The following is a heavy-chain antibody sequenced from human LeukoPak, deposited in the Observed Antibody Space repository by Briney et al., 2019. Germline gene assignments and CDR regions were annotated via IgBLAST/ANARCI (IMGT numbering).Heavy chain of an antibody. CDR3: AKLAVASADS. CDR2: ISPSGSTK. D-gene: IGHD6-19*01. J-gene: IGHJ4*02. CDR1: GFSFSSYE. V-gene: IGHV3-48*03. Sequence: GGSLRLSCAASGFSFSSYEMNWVRQAPGKGLEWVSSISPSGSTKYYADSVKGRFTISRDNAKNSLYLQMNSLRAEDTGVYYCAKLAVASADSWGQGTLVTVSS.